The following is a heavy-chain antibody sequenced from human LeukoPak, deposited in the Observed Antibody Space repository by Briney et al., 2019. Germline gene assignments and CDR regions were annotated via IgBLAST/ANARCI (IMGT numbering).Heavy chain of an antibody. D-gene: IGHD3-22*01. CDR2: INPNSGAT. CDR3: ARGGSSGGYYDSSGYYPPY. V-gene: IGHV1-2*02. CDR1: GYTFTGYY. J-gene: IGHJ4*02. Sequence: ASVTVSCKASGYTFTGYYLHWVRQAPGQGLEWMGWINPNSGATNYAQAFQGRVTITRDTSISTAYMELRRLTSDDTAVYYCARGGSSGGYYDSSGYYPPYWGQGTLVTVSS.